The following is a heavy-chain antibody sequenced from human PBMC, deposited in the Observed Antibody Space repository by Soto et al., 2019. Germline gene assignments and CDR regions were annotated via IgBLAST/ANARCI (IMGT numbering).Heavy chain of an antibody. CDR1: GGSISSGDYY. CDR2: ISYSGNT. V-gene: IGHV4-30-4*01. D-gene: IGHD4-17*01. J-gene: IGHJ4*02. CDR3: ARASTVTTGAKFDY. Sequence: LSLTCTVSGGSISSGDYYWSWIRQPPGKGLEWIGYISYSGNTYYNPSLETRVTVSVDTSKNQFSLRLTSVTAADTAVYYCARASTVTTGAKFDYWGQGTTVTVSS.